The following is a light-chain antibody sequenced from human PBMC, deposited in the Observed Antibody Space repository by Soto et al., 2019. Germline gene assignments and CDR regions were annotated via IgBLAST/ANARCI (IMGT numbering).Light chain of an antibody. V-gene: IGLV2-8*01. Sequence: QSVLTQPPSASGSPGQSVTISCTGTSSDVGGYNYVSWYQQHPGKAPKLMIYEVSKRPSGVPDRFSCSKSGNTASLTVSGLQAEDEADYYCSSYAGSNNLVVGGGTKLTVL. CDR3: SSYAGSNNLV. CDR2: EVS. CDR1: SSDVGGYNY. J-gene: IGLJ2*01.